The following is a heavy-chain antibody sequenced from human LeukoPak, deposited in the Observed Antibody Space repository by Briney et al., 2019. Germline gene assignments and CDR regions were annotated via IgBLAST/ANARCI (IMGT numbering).Heavy chain of an antibody. CDR1: GGSFSGYY. CDR3: ARTGSGYSYGYLLY. D-gene: IGHD5-18*01. J-gene: IGHJ4*02. CDR2: INHSGST. V-gene: IGHV4-34*01. Sequence: PSETLSLTCAVYGGSFSGYYWSWIRQPPGKGLEWIGEINHSGSTNYNPSLKSRVTISVDTSKNQFSLKLSSVTAADTAVYYCARTGSGYSYGYLLYWGQGTLVTVSS.